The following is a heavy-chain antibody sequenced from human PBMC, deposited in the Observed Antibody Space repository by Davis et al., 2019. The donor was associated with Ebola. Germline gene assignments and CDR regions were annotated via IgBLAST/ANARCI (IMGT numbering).Heavy chain of an antibody. CDR1: GYSFTSYW. D-gene: IGHD2-2*01. Sequence: PGGSLRLSCKGSGYSFTSYWIGWVRQMPGKGLEWMGIIYPGDSDTRYSPSFQGQVTISADKSISTAYLQWSSLKASDTAMYYCARCGSTSCYLGYFDYWGQGTLVTVSS. J-gene: IGHJ4*02. CDR2: IYPGDSDT. V-gene: IGHV5-51*01. CDR3: ARCGSTSCYLGYFDY.